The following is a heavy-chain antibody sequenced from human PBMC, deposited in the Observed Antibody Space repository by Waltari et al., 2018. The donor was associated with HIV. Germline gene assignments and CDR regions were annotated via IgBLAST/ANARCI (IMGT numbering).Heavy chain of an antibody. CDR1: GGSISSGDYY. CDR3: ARVKIVGNWFDP. CDR2: MYYSGST. V-gene: IGHV4-30-4*01. Sequence: QVQLQESGPGLVKPSQTLSLTCTVSGGSISSGDYYWSWIRQPPGKGLEWIGYMYYSGSTYPNPSLKSLVTISVDTSKNQFSLKLSSVTAADTAVYYCARVKIVGNWFDPWGQGTLVTVSS. D-gene: IGHD1-26*01. J-gene: IGHJ5*02.